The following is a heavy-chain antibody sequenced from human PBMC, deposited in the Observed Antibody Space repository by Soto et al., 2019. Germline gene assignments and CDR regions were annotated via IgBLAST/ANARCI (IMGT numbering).Heavy chain of an antibody. J-gene: IGHJ6*02. D-gene: IGHD1-7*01. CDR3: ASGARMELRYYYYYGMDV. CDR2: IWYDGSNK. V-gene: IGHV3-33*01. Sequence: GGSLRLSCAASGFTFSSYGMHWVGQAPGKRLEWVAVIWYDGSNKYYADSVKGRFTISRDNSKNTLYLQMNSLRAEDTAVYYCASGARMELRYYYYYGMDVWGQGTTVTVSS. CDR1: GFTFSSYG.